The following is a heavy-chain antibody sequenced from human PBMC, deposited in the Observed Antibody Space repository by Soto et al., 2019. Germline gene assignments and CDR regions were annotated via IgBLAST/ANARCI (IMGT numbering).Heavy chain of an antibody. CDR3: ARVWQQLDNDAFDI. CDR2: INAGNGNT. J-gene: IGHJ3*02. V-gene: IGHV1-3*05. Sequence: QVQLVQSGAEEKKPGASVKVSCKASGYTFTSYAMHWVRQAPGQRLEWMGWINAGNGNTKYSQKFQGRVTITRDTSASTAYMELSSLRSEDTAVYYCARVWQQLDNDAFDIWGQGTMVTVSS. D-gene: IGHD6-13*01. CDR1: GYTFTSYA.